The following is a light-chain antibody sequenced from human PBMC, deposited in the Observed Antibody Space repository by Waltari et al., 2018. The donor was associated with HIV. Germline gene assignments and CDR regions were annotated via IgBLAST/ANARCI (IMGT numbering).Light chain of an antibody. J-gene: IGLJ3*02. CDR1: SNNGDDYKY. CDR3: ASYISSSSPE. Sequence: QSALTQPASVSGSPGQSITISCTGTSNNGDDYKYVSWYQHHPGKAPKVILYEDSHRPSGVSNRFSGSKSGNTASLTISGLQPEDEADYFCASYISSSSPEFGGGTKVTVL. CDR2: EDS. V-gene: IGLV2-14*01.